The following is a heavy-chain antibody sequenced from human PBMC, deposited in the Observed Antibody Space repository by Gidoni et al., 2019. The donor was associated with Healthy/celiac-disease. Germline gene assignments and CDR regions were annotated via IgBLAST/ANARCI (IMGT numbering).Heavy chain of an antibody. Sequence: QVQLVESGGGVVQPGRSLRLSCAASGFTFSSYGMHWVRQAPGKGLEWVAVISYDGSNKSYADSVKGRFTISRDNSKNTLYLQMNSLRAEDTAVYYCAKDLKGYCSGGSCYEAWFDPWGQGTLVTVSS. CDR2: ISYDGSNK. CDR3: AKDLKGYCSGGSCYEAWFDP. V-gene: IGHV3-30*18. CDR1: GFTFSSYG. D-gene: IGHD2-15*01. J-gene: IGHJ5*02.